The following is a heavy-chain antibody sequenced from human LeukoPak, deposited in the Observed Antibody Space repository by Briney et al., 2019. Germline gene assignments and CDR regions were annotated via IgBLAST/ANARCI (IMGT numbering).Heavy chain of an antibody. Sequence: ASVKVSCKASGYTFTSYDINWVRQATGQGLEWMGWMNPNSGNTGYAQKFQGRVTMTRNTSISTAYMELSSLRSEDTAVYYCARVGPVSYYYGMDVWGQGTTVTVSS. CDR1: GYTFTSYD. D-gene: IGHD1-14*01. CDR2: MNPNSGNT. CDR3: ARVGPVSYYYGMDV. J-gene: IGHJ6*02. V-gene: IGHV1-8*01.